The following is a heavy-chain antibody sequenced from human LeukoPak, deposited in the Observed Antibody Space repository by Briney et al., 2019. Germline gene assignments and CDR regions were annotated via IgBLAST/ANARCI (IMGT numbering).Heavy chain of an antibody. CDR1: GYTFTGYY. Sequence: ASVKVSCKASGYTFTGYYMHWVRQAPGQGLEWMGWINPNSGGTNYAQKFQGRVTMTRDTSISTAYMELSSLRSEDTAVYYCAREQYSSGWDSDAFDIWGQGTMVTVSS. D-gene: IGHD6-19*01. CDR3: AREQYSSGWDSDAFDI. CDR2: INPNSGGT. J-gene: IGHJ3*02. V-gene: IGHV1-2*02.